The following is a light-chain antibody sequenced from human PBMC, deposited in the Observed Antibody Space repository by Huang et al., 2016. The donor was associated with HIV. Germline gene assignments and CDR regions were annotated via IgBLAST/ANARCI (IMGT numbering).Light chain of an antibody. Sequence: AIQMTQSPASLSASVGDRVTITCRASQDIGNDLGWYQQRLGKAPKLLVSTASHLQSGVPSRFTGGGSGTHFTLTISGLQPEDFATYYCLQDYTYPWTFGQGTKVEI. V-gene: IGKV1-6*01. J-gene: IGKJ1*01. CDR3: LQDYTYPWT. CDR1: QDIGND. CDR2: TAS.